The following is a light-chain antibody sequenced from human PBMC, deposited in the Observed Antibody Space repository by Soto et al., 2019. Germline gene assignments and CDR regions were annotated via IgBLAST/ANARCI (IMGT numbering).Light chain of an antibody. Sequence: QSVLTQPPSASGSLGQSVTISCTGTISDVGGYNYVSWHQQHPGKAPKLMIYEVTKRPSGVPDRFSGSKSGNTASLTVSGLQAEDEADYYCSSFAGGGNPVLFGGGTKLTVL. J-gene: IGLJ2*01. V-gene: IGLV2-8*01. CDR3: SSFAGGGNPVL. CDR2: EVT. CDR1: ISDVGGYNY.